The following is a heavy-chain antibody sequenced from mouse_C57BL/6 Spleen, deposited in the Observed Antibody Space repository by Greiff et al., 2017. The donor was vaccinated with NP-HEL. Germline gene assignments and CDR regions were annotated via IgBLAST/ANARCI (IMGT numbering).Heavy chain of an antibody. J-gene: IGHJ1*03. V-gene: IGHV1-4*01. Sequence: QVQLQQSGAELARPGASVKMSCKASGYTFTSYTMHWVKQRPGQGLEWIGYINPSSGYNKYNQKFKDKATLTADKSSSTAYMQLSSLTSEDSAVYYCARSGSSWYFDVWGTGTTVTVSS. D-gene: IGHD1-1*01. CDR2: INPSSGYN. CDR3: ARSGSSWYFDV. CDR1: GYTFTSYT.